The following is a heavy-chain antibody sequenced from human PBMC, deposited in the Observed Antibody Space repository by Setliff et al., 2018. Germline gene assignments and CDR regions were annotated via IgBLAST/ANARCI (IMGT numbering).Heavy chain of an antibody. CDR3: VIDPWGSGAYVGDY. CDR2: INGPGRST. J-gene: IGHJ4*02. CDR1: GFTFISYA. D-gene: IGHD3-10*01. V-gene: IGHV3-23*01. Sequence: PGGSLRLSCAASGFTFISYAMSWVRQAPGRGLEWVSTINGPGRSTTYANSVKGRFTISRDNSKNTLYLQVNSLRAEDTAVYYCVIDPWGSGAYVGDYWGQGTLVTVSS.